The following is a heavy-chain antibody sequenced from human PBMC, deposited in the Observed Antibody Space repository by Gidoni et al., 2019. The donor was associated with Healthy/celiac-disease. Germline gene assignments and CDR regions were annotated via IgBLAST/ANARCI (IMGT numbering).Heavy chain of an antibody. V-gene: IGHV4-59*08. CDR3: ARRQLGIWHGMDV. Sequence: QVQLQESGPGLVKPSETLSLTCTVSGGSISSYYWSWIRQPPGKGLEWIGYIYYSGSTNYNPSLKSRVTISVDTSKNQFSLKLSSVTAADTAVYYCARRQLGIWHGMDVWGQGTTVTVSS. D-gene: IGHD3-10*01. CDR1: GGSISSYY. J-gene: IGHJ6*02. CDR2: IYYSGST.